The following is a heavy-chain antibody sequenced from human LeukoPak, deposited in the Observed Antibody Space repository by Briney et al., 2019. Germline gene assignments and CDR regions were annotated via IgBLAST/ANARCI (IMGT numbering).Heavy chain of an antibody. CDR3: AKRSVVIRVILVGFHKEAYYFDS. D-gene: IGHD3-22*01. CDR1: GITLSNYG. Sequence: GGSLRLSCAVSGITLSNYGMSWVRQAPGRGLEWVAGISGSGGGTKYADSVKGRFTNSRDNSKNTLHLQMNSLTAEDTAVYFCAKRSVVIRVILVGFHKEAYYFDSWGQGALVTVSS. CDR2: ISGSGGGT. J-gene: IGHJ4*02. V-gene: IGHV3-23*01.